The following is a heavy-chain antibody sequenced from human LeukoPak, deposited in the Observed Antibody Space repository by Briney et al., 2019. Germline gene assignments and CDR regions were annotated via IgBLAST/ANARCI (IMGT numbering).Heavy chain of an antibody. CDR1: GYTFTGYY. D-gene: IGHD2-8*01. V-gene: IGHV1-2*02. CDR2: INPNSGGT. Sequence: GASVKVSCKGSGYTFTGYYMHWVRQAPGQGLEWMGWINPNSGGTNYAQKFQGRVTMTRDTFISTAYMELSRLRSDDTAVYYCARGKMVYAIEDIDYWGQGTLVTVSS. J-gene: IGHJ4*02. CDR3: ARGKMVYAIEDIDY.